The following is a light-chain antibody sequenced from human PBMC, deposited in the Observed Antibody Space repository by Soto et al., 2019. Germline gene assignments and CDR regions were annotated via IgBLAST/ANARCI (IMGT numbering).Light chain of an antibody. CDR2: AAS. V-gene: IGKV1-8*01. J-gene: IGKJ1*01. CDR3: QHCYNYSWA. CDR1: QDIHNY. Sequence: AVLLTQSPSSFSASTGDRATITCRASQDIHNYLAWYQQVPGKAPKLLLYAASILQTGVPSRFSGSGSGTYLTLTVDGLQSEEFSTYFCQHCYNYSWAFGQGTTVE.